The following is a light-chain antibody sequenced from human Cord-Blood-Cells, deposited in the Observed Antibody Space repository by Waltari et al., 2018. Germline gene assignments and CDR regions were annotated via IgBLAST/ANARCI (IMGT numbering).Light chain of an antibody. CDR3: SSYTSSFYV. Sequence: QSALTQPASVSGSPGQSITISCTGTSSDVGGYNYVSLYQQHPGKAPKLMIYEVSNRPSGVSNRFSGSKSGNTASLTISGLQAEDEADYYCSSYTSSFYVFGTGTKVTVL. J-gene: IGLJ1*01. V-gene: IGLV2-14*01. CDR1: SSDVGGYNY. CDR2: EVS.